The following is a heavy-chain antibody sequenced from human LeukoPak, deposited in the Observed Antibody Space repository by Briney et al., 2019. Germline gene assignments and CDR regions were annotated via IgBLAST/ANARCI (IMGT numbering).Heavy chain of an antibody. V-gene: IGHV3-21*06. CDR3: ARDPPALEDFDY. J-gene: IGHJ4*02. Sequence: GGSLRLSCAASGFTFDDYAMTWVRQAPGKGLEWVSSISSSSSYIYYADSLKGRFTISGDNGKNSLYLHMSSLRAEDTAVYYCARDPPALEDFDYWGQGTQVTVSS. CDR2: ISSSSSYI. CDR1: GFTFDDYA.